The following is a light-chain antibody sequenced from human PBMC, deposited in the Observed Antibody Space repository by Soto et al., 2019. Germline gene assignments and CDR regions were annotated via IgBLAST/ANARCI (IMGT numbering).Light chain of an antibody. J-gene: IGKJ5*01. V-gene: IGKV3-11*01. CDR3: QQRSNWPPIT. Sequence: EIVLTQSPVTLSLSPRERATLSCRASQSVSSYLAWYQQKPGQAPRLLIYDASNRATGIPARFSGGGSGTDFTLTIDNLEPEDFAIYYCQQRSNWPPITFGQGTRLEIK. CDR2: DAS. CDR1: QSVSSY.